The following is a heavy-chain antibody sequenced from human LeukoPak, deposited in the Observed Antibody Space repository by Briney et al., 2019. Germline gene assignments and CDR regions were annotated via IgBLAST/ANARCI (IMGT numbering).Heavy chain of an antibody. Sequence: GGSLRLSCAASGFALTTNAVSWVRQAPGKGLEWVSTLSGSGANTYYADSVKGRFTISRGNSQNTLYLQMNSLRGEDTAVYYCAKTWSSIWSYFDYWGQGTLVTVSS. CDR1: GFALTTNA. J-gene: IGHJ4*02. D-gene: IGHD6-13*01. CDR3: AKTWSSIWSYFDY. V-gene: IGHV3-23*01. CDR2: LSGSGANT.